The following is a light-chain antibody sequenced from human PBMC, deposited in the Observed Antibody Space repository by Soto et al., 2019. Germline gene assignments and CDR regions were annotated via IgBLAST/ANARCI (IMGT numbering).Light chain of an antibody. J-gene: IGKJ2*01. CDR1: QSISDW. CDR2: DAS. V-gene: IGKV1-5*01. Sequence: DIQMTQSPSTLSASVGDRVTITCRASQSISDWLAWYQQIPGRAPKLLIYDASTLQSGVPSRFSGGGFGQEFILTISSLKLDDSATYSCQENKSATLGKGTKLQIK. CDR3: QENKSAT.